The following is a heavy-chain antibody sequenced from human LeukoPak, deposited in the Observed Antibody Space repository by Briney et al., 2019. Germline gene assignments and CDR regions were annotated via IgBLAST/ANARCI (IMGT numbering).Heavy chain of an antibody. V-gene: IGHV4-39*07. J-gene: IGHJ4*02. CDR3: ARGIRNYDILTGYSPEGSYFDY. CDR1: GFTVSSNY. Sequence: PGGSLRLSCAASGFTVSSNYMSWVRQPPGKGLEWIGSIYYSGSTYYNPSLKSRVTISVDTSKNQFSLKLSSVTAADTAVYYCARGIRNYDILTGYSPEGSYFDYWGQGSLVTVSS. CDR2: IYYSGST. D-gene: IGHD3-9*01.